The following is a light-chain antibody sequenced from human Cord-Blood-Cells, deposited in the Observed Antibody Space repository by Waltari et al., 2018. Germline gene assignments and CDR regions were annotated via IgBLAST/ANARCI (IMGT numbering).Light chain of an antibody. CDR3: QQYDNLPMYT. V-gene: IGKV1-33*01. CDR2: DAS. J-gene: IGKJ2*01. Sequence: DIQMTQSPSSLSASVGDRVPITSQASQDISNYLNWYQQKPGKAPKLLIYDASNLETGVPSRFSGSGSGTDFTFTISSLQPEDIATYYCQQYDNLPMYTFGQGTKLEIK. CDR1: QDISNY.